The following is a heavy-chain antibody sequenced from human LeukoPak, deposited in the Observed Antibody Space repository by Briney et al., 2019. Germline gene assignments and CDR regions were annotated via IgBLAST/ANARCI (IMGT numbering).Heavy chain of an antibody. Sequence: SQTLSLTCAISGDSVSSNSAAWNWNRQSPSRGLEWLGRTYYRSKWYNDYAFSVQSRITINPDTSRNQFSLQLSSVTPEDTAVYYCASGGSYSFDYWGQGILVTVSS. D-gene: IGHD1-26*01. V-gene: IGHV6-1*01. CDR1: GDSVSSNSAA. CDR2: TYYRSKWYN. J-gene: IGHJ4*02. CDR3: ASGGSYSFDY.